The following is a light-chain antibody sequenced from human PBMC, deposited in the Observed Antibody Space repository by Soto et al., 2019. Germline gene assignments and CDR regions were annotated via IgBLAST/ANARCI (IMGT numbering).Light chain of an antibody. CDR3: SSSAGSNNNV. Sequence: QSALTQPPSASGSPGQSVTISCSGTSSDVGGYNFVSWYQQHPGKAPKFLIYEVSKRPSGVPARFSGSKSGNTASLTISGLQAEDEADYYCSSSAGSNNNVFGTGTKLTVL. V-gene: IGLV2-8*01. J-gene: IGLJ1*01. CDR2: EVS. CDR1: SSDVGGYNF.